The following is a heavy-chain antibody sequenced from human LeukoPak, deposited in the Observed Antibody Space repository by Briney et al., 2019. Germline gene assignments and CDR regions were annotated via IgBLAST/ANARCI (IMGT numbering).Heavy chain of an antibody. CDR1: GFTFSSYA. Sequence: GGSLRLPCAASGFTFSSYAMSWVRQAPGEGLEWVSGISGSGRNTYYADSVKGRFTISRDNLKNTVYLQMNSLRAEDTAVYFCAKDPYYNSGGNGKNFDYWGQGTLVTVSS. CDR3: AKDPYYNSGGNGKNFDY. V-gene: IGHV3-23*01. D-gene: IGHD3-22*01. J-gene: IGHJ4*02. CDR2: ISGSGRNT.